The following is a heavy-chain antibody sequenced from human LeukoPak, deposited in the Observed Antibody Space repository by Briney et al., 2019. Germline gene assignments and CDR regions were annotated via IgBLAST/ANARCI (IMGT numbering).Heavy chain of an antibody. J-gene: IGHJ3*02. CDR2: INHSGST. Sequence: SETLSLTCAVSGGSFSGYYWSWVRQPPGKGLEWIGEINHSGSTNYNPSLKSRVTISVDTSKNQFSLKLSSVTAADTAVYYCARDWGELLPSVAFDIWGQGTMVTVSS. CDR3: ARDWGELLPSVAFDI. D-gene: IGHD1-26*01. CDR1: GGSFSGYY. V-gene: IGHV4-34*01.